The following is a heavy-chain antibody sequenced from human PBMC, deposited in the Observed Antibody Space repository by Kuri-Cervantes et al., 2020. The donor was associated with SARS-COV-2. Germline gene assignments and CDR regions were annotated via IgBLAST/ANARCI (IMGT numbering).Heavy chain of an antibody. J-gene: IGHJ6*02. V-gene: IGHV4-34*01. Sequence: ESLKISCAVYGGSFSGYYWSWIRQPPGKGLEWIGEINHSGSTNYNPSLKSRVTISVDTSKNQFSLKLSSVTAADTAVYYCARGVGAAVAGTLITIYYYYGMDVWAQGTTVTVSS. CDR3: ARGVGAAVAGTLITIYYYYGMDV. CDR1: GGSFSGYY. D-gene: IGHD6-19*01. CDR2: INHSGST.